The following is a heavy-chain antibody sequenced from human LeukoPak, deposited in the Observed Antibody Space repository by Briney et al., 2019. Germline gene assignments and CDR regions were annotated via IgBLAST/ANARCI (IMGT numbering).Heavy chain of an antibody. V-gene: IGHV3-7*01. CDR3: ARVLGGNRGPYFDY. D-gene: IGHD4-23*01. Sequence: PGGSLRLSCVGSGFTFSTYWMSWVRQAPGKGLEWVANIKEDGSEKDYVDSVKGRFTISRDNAKNSLYLQMNSLRAEDTAVYYCARVLGGNRGPYFDYWGQGTLVTVSS. CDR2: IKEDGSEK. J-gene: IGHJ4*02. CDR1: GFTFSTYW.